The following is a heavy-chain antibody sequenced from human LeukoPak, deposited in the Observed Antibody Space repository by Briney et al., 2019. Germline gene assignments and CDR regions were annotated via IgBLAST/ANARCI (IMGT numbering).Heavy chain of an antibody. CDR1: GGTFSSYA. CDR2: IIPIFGTA. D-gene: IGHD3-9*01. V-gene: IGHV1-69*06. Sequence: SVKVSCKASGGTFSSYAISWVRQAPGQGLEWMGGIIPIFGTANYAQKFQGRVTITADKSTSTAYMELSSLRSEDAAVYYCARHPHDILTGWYYYYMDVWGKGTTVTVSS. CDR3: ARHPHDILTGWYYYYMDV. J-gene: IGHJ6*03.